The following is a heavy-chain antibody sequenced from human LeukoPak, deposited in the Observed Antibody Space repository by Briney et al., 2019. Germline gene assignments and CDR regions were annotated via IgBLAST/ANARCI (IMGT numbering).Heavy chain of an antibody. J-gene: IGHJ4*02. D-gene: IGHD6-19*01. CDR2: IYSGGST. Sequence: GGSLRLSCAASGFTFSSYTMNWVRQAPGKGLEWVSVIYSGGSTYYADSVKGRFTISRDNSKNTLYLQMNSLRAEDTAVYYCAKSQSSGWYVPSPYWGQGTLVTVSS. CDR1: GFTFSSYT. V-gene: IGHV3-23*03. CDR3: AKSQSSGWYVPSPY.